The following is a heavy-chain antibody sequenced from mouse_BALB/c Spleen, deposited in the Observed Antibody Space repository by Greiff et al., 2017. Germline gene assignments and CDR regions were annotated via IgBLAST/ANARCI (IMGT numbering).Heavy chain of an antibody. V-gene: IGHV3-6*02. CDR1: GYSITSGYY. J-gene: IGHJ1*01. Sequence: EVQLVESGPGLVKPSQSLSLTCSVTGYSITSGYYWNWIRQFPGNKLEWMGYISYDGSNNYNPSLKNRISITRDTSKNQFFLKLNSVTTEDTATYYCAREGNWVWYFDVWGAGTTVTVSS. CDR3: AREGNWVWYFDV. D-gene: IGHD4-1*01. CDR2: ISYDGSN.